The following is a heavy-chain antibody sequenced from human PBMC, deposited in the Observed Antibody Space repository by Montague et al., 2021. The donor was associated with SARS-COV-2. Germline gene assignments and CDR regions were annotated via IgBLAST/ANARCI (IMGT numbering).Heavy chain of an antibody. D-gene: IGHD3-9*01. CDR2: INQGWAP. CDR3: ARGRPVQGSSRHFDSISSGALDI. V-gene: IGHV4-34*01. J-gene: IGHJ3*02. Sequence: SETLSLTCAVSRGSFSNYYWTWIRQSPGKGREWIGEINQGWAPNYTPSLKVRVTISLDTSKKQISLKLNSVTVADTAVFFCARGRPVQGSSRHFDSISSGALDIWAQGSLVIVSS. CDR1: RGSFSNYY.